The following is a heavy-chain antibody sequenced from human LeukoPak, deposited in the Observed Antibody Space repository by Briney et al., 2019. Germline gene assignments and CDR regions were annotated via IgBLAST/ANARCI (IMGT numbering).Heavy chain of an antibody. CDR1: GGSISSYY. CDR2: IYYSGST. Sequence: KPSETLSLTCTVSGGSISSYYWGWIRQPPGKGLEWIGYIYYSGSTNYNPSLKSRVTISVDTSKNQFSLKLSSVTAADTAVYYCARLFGGYSYDFEYWGQGTLVTVSS. CDR3: ARLFGGYSYDFEY. D-gene: IGHD5-18*01. V-gene: IGHV4-59*08. J-gene: IGHJ4*02.